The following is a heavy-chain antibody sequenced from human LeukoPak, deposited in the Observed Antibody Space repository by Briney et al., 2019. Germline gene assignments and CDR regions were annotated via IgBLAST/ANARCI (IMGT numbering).Heavy chain of an antibody. J-gene: IGHJ5*02. CDR3: AKDALSLGIAPNNWFDP. D-gene: IGHD6-13*01. CDR2: ISGSGDRT. CDR1: GFTFSSYA. Sequence: PGGTLRLSCAASGFTFSSYAMTWVRQAPGKGLEWVSSISGSGDRTYYADSVKGRFTISRDNSKNSLFLQMNSLRAEDTAVYYCAKDALSLGIAPNNWFDPWGQGTLVTVSS. V-gene: IGHV3-23*01.